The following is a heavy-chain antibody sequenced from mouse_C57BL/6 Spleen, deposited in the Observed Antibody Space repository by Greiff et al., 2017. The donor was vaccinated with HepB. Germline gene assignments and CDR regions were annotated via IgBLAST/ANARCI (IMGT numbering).Heavy chain of an antibody. D-gene: IGHD1-1*01. CDR3: ARGDYYGSSYGPDY. V-gene: IGHV1-80*01. Sequence: QVHVKQSGAELVKPGASVKISCKASGYAFSSYWMNWVKQRPGKGLEWIGQIYPGDGDTNYNGKFKGKATLTADKSSSTAYMQLSSLTSEDSAVYFCARGDYYGSSYGPDYWGQGTTLTVSS. J-gene: IGHJ2*01. CDR1: GYAFSSYW. CDR2: IYPGDGDT.